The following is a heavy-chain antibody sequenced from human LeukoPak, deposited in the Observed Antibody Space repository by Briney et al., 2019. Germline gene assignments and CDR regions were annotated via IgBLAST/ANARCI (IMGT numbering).Heavy chain of an antibody. CDR3: ARAPLWSYDSSGYPLPVPFFDY. CDR2: INTNTGNP. Sequence: ASVKVSCKASGYTFTSYAMNWVRQAPGQGLEWMGWINTNTGNPTYAQGFTGRFVFSLDTSVSTAYLQISSLKAEDTAVYYCARAPLWSYDSSGYPLPVPFFDYWGQGTLVTVSS. J-gene: IGHJ4*02. D-gene: IGHD3-22*01. CDR1: GYTFTSYA. V-gene: IGHV7-4-1*02.